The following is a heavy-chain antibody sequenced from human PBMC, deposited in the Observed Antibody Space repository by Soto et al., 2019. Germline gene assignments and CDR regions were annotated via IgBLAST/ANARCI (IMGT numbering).Heavy chain of an antibody. J-gene: IGHJ4*02. CDR1: GFTFSSYA. V-gene: IGHV3-64*01. CDR3: ASYQFDY. D-gene: IGHD2-2*01. Sequence: GGSLRLSCAASGFTFSSYAMHWVRQAPGKGLEYVSTISSNGGSTYYANSVKGRFTISRDNSKNTLYLQMGSLRAEDMAVYYCASYQFDYWGQGTLVTVSS. CDR2: ISSNGGST.